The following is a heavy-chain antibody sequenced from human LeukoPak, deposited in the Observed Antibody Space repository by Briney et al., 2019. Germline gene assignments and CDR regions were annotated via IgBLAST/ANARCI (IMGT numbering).Heavy chain of an antibody. D-gene: IGHD5-12*01. V-gene: IGHV4-4*08. CDR1: GGSISSYY. CDR2: IKNGGSP. CDR3: ARLTWITDY. J-gene: IGHJ4*02. Sequence: SETLSLTCTVSGGSISSYYWSWIRQPPGKGLEWIGHIKNGGSPNYNPPLKSRVTISLDTSKNQFSLTVSSVTAADTAVYYCARLTWITDYWGQGTLVTVSS.